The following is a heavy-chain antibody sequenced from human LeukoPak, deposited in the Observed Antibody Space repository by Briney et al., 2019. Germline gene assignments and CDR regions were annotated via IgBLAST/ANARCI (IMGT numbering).Heavy chain of an antibody. J-gene: IGHJ3*02. V-gene: IGHV3-73*01. CDR3: TIAAAGSTGAFDI. CDR2: IRSKANSYAT. D-gene: IGHD6-13*01. Sequence: PGGSLRLSCAASGFTFSGSAMHWVRQASGKGLEWVGRIRSKANSYATAYAASVKGRFTISRDDSKNTAYLQMNSLKTEDTAVYYCTIAAAGSTGAFDIWGQGTMVTISS. CDR1: GFTFSGSA.